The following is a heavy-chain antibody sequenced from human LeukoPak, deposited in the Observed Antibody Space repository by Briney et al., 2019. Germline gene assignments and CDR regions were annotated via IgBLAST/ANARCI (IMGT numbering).Heavy chain of an antibody. Sequence: PGGSLRLSCADSGFTFSSYAMHWVRQAPGKGLEYVSAISSDGGSTYYANSVKGRFTISRDNSKNTLYRQMGSLRAEDMAVYYCARPLIWGFRRGFTWFDPWGQGTLVTVSS. CDR3: ARPLIWGFRRGFTWFDP. CDR1: GFTFSSYA. J-gene: IGHJ5*02. V-gene: IGHV3-64*01. CDR2: ISSDGGST. D-gene: IGHD3-16*01.